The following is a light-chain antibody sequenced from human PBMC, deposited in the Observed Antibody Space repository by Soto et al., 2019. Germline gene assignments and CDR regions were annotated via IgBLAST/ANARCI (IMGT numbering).Light chain of an antibody. V-gene: IGKV4-1*01. CDR2: WAS. CDR3: QQYGSSPRT. J-gene: IGKJ1*01. Sequence: DVVMTLSPDSLVVLVGRRDIINTTTIENHVYNSNNKNYLAWYQHKPGQPPKMLIYWASIRESGVPDRFSGSRSGPEFTLTISRLEPEDFAVYYCQQYGSSPRTFGQGTKVDIK. CDR1: ENHVYNSNNKNY.